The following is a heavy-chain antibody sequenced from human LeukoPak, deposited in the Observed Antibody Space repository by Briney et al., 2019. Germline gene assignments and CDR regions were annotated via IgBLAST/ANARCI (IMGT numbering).Heavy chain of an antibody. J-gene: IGHJ3*01. Sequence: PGGSLRLSCAASGLTFNDYAMSWVRQTPGKGLECASAISGSGYNTYYADSVKGRFTIPRDNPKNTLYLQMNSLRAEDTAVYYCATRGAWGQGTMVTVSS. D-gene: IGHD3-10*01. CDR2: ISGSGYNT. CDR1: GLTFNDYA. CDR3: ATRGA. V-gene: IGHV3-23*01.